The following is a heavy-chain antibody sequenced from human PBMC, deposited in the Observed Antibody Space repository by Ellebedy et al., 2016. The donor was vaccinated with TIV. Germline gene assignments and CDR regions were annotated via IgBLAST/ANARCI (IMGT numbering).Heavy chain of an antibody. Sequence: GGSLRLSCKGSGYSFTDYWIGWVRHMPGKGLEWMGIIYPGDSDTRYSPSFQGQVTISVDKSMITAYLQWGSLKASATAMYYCATSAFYSRWYYFDYWGQGTLVTVSS. D-gene: IGHD6-13*01. V-gene: IGHV5-51*01. CDR2: IYPGDSDT. CDR1: GYSFTDYW. J-gene: IGHJ4*02. CDR3: ATSAFYSRWYYFDY.